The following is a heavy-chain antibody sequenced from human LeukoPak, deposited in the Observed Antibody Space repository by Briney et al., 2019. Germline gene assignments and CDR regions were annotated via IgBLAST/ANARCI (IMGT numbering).Heavy chain of an antibody. Sequence: GASVKVSCKASGYTFTSYDINWVRQATGQGLEWMGWMNANSGNTGYAQKFQGRVTMTRNTSMSTAYMELSSLRSEDTAVYYCARGSYYDSSGHYYRAPFDYWGQGTLVTVPS. D-gene: IGHD3-22*01. CDR2: MNANSGNT. V-gene: IGHV1-8*01. CDR1: GYTFTSYD. J-gene: IGHJ4*02. CDR3: ARGSYYDSSGHYYRAPFDY.